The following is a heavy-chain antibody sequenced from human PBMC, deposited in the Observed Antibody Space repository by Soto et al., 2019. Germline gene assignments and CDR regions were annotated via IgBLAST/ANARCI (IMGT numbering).Heavy chain of an antibody. V-gene: IGHV1-69*02. CDR2: IIPILGIA. Sequence: ASVKVSCKASGGTFSSYTISWVRQAPGQGLEWMGRIIPILGIANYAQKFQGRVTITADKSTSTAYMELSSLRSEDTAVYYCARSTYSGYGLNWFDPWGQGTLVTVSS. CDR1: GGTFSSYT. D-gene: IGHD5-12*01. CDR3: ARSTYSGYGLNWFDP. J-gene: IGHJ5*02.